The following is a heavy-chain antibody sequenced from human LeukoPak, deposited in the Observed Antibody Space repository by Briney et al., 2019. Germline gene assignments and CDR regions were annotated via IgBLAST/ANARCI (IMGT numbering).Heavy chain of an antibody. J-gene: IGHJ5*02. CDR3: ARHQRVITKKNSGNWFDP. CDR2: IYYSGST. Sequence: SETLSLTCTVSGGSISSSSYYWGWIRQPLGKGLEWIGSIYYSGSTYYNPSLKSRVTISVDTSKNQFSLKLSSVTAADTAVSYCARHQRVITKKNSGNWFDPWGQGTLVTVSS. D-gene: IGHD1-14*01. V-gene: IGHV4-39*01. CDR1: GGSISSSSYY.